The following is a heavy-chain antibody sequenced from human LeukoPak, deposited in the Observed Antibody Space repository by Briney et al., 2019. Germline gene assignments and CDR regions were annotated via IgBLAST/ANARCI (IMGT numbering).Heavy chain of an antibody. CDR3: ARVSSAGIWDY. CDR2: IYTSGST. D-gene: IGHD6-19*01. CDR1: GDSFSGYY. J-gene: IGHJ4*02. Sequence: SETLSLTCTVSGDSFSGYYCSWIRQPAGKGLEWIGRIYTSGSTNYNPSLKSRVTMSVDTSKNQFSLKLSSVTAADTAVYYCARVSSAGIWDYWGQGTLVTVSS. V-gene: IGHV4-4*07.